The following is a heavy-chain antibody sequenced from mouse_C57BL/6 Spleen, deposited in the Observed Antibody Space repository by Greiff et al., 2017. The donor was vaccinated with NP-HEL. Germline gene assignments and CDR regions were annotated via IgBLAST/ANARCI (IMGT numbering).Heavy chain of an antibody. CDR2: IDPNSGGT. CDR1: GYTFTSYW. D-gene: IGHD2-4*01. CDR3: ARGKVYDYEWYYAMDY. Sequence: QVQLQQPGAELVKPGASVKLSCKASGYTFTSYWMHWVKQRPGRGLEWIGRIDPNSGGTKYNEKFKSKATLTVDKPSSTAYMQLSSLTSEDSAVYDCARGKVYDYEWYYAMDYWGQGTSVTVSS. V-gene: IGHV1-72*01. J-gene: IGHJ4*01.